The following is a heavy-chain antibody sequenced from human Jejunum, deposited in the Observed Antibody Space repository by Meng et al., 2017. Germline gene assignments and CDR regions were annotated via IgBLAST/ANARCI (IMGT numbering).Heavy chain of an antibody. Sequence: SETLSLTCSVSGSSISSATNYWTWIRQPAGKGLEWIGRLYTSGTTHYNPSLRSRATISADTSKNHFSLRLNSVTAADTAMYFCAREYYFDTGGYYYRFFDLWGQGTLVTVSS. D-gene: IGHD3-22*01. CDR3: AREYYFDTGGYYYRFFDL. V-gene: IGHV4-61*02. CDR1: GSSISSATNY. J-gene: IGHJ4*02. CDR2: LYTSGTT.